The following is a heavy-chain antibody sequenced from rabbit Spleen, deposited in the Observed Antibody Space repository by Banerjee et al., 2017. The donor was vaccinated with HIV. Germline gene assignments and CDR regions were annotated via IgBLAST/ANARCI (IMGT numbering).Heavy chain of an antibody. Sequence: QSLEESGGGLVKPGGTLTLTCKASGFSFSRSYNICWVRQAPGKGLEWIACENDYATWVNGRFTISKTSSTTVTLQMTSLTAADTATYFCARDDVGDGAYYSNLWGPGTLVTVS. CDR2: EN. V-gene: IGHV1S40*01. CDR3: ARDDVGDGAYYSNL. D-gene: IGHD1-1*01. J-gene: IGHJ6*01. CDR1: GFSFSRSYN.